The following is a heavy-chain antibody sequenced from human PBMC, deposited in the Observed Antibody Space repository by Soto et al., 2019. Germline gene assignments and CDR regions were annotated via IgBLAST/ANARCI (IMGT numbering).Heavy chain of an antibody. CDR3: PRDISVDPNYHDRIAV. D-gene: IGHD5-12*01. CDR1: GGTFSSYA. J-gene: IGHJ6*02. Sequence: GASVKVSCKDSGGTFSSYAISWLRQAPGQGLEWMGGIIPIFGTANYAHKFQGRLTITADQSNSTACTELSRLRTEDTTVYYSPRDISVDPNYHDRIAVGGQGTAVTASS. CDR2: IIPIFGTA. V-gene: IGHV1-69*13.